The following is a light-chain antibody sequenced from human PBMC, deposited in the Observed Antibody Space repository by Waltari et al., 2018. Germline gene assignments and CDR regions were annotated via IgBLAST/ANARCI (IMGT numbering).Light chain of an antibody. J-gene: IGLJ3*02. CDR1: GSDVGDFNS. Sequence: QSALTQPRSVSGSPGQSVTISCAGTGSDVGDFNSVSWYQQHPGKAPKLVIVDVSKRPSGVPDRFSGTKSGTSASLTVSGLQAEDEADYYCCSYAGIWVFGGGTKLTVL. CDR2: DVS. CDR3: CSYAGIWV. V-gene: IGLV2-11*01.